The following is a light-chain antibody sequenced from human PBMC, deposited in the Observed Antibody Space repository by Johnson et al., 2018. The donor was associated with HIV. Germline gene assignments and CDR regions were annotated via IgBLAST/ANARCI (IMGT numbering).Light chain of an antibody. CDR2: DNN. CDR3: GTWDSSLSFYV. J-gene: IGLJ1*01. CDR1: SSNIGNNY. V-gene: IGLV1-51*01. Sequence: QPVLTQPPSVSAAPGQKVTISCSGSSSNIGNNYVSWYQQLPRTAPKLLIYDNNKRPSGIPDRFSGSKSGTSATLGITGLQTGDEADYYCGTWDSSLSFYVFGPGTKVTVL.